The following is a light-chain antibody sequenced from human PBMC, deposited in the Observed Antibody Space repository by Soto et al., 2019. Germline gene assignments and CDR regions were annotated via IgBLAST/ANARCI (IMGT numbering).Light chain of an antibody. V-gene: IGLV2-14*01. J-gene: IGLJ1*01. CDR2: QVT. CDR1: SSDLAIYNY. CDR3: SSYTDSSNYV. Sequence: QSVLTQPASVSGSPGQSITISCTGTSSDLAIYNYVSWYQQQPGKAPKLMTYQVTNRPSGVSNRFSGSRSSNTASLTISGLQAEDEADYYCSSYTDSSNYVFGTGTKVTVL.